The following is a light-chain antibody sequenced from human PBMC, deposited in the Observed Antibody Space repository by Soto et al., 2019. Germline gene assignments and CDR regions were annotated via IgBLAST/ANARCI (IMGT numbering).Light chain of an antibody. CDR2: AAS. CDR1: QSVSSNY. Sequence: EIVLTQSPGTLSLSPGERATLSCRASQSVSSNYLAWFQQKPGQAPRLLIYAASSRATGIPDRFSGSGSGTNFTLTISRLDPEDFAVYYCQQYGSSPYTFGQGTKLEIK. J-gene: IGKJ2*01. V-gene: IGKV3-20*01. CDR3: QQYGSSPYT.